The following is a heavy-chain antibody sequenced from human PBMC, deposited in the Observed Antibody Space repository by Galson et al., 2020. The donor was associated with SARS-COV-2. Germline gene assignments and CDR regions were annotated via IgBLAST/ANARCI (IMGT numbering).Heavy chain of an antibody. D-gene: IGHD1-20*01. V-gene: IGHV3-7*01. Sequence: GESLKISCAASGFTFSSYWMTWVRQAPGKGLEWVANIKQDGNDKYYVDSVKGRFTISRDNAKGSLYLQMNSLRAEDTAVYYCARHPNWRWDYWGQGTLVTVSS. CDR3: ARHPNWRWDY. CDR2: IKQDGNDK. J-gene: IGHJ4*02. CDR1: GFTFSSYW.